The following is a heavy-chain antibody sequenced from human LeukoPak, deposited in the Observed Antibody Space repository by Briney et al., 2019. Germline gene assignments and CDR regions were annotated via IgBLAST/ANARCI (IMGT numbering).Heavy chain of an antibody. CDR2: ISGSGGST. CDR3: AKLPGRGSYYYGMDV. V-gene: IGHV3-23*01. D-gene: IGHD1-26*01. Sequence: TGGSLRLSCAASGFTFSSYAMSWVRQAPGKGLEWVSAISGSGGSTYYADSVKGRFTISRDNSKNTLYLQMNSLRAEDTAVYYCAKLPGRGSYYYGMDVWGQGTTVTVSS. CDR1: GFTFSSYA. J-gene: IGHJ6*02.